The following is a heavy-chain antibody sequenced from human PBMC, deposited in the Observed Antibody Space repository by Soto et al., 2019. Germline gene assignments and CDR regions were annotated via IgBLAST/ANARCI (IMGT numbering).Heavy chain of an antibody. Sequence: PFETLSLTWTVAGGSISSGGYCWSWIRQPPGKGLEWIGYIYYSGSTYYNPSLKSRVTISVDTSKNQFSLKLSSVTAADTAVYYCARDPVIRYFDWLPPAYSGTDFLGQGTTVTVSS. D-gene: IGHD3-9*01. J-gene: IGHJ6*02. V-gene: IGHV4-31*02. CDR2: IYYSGST. CDR1: GGSISSGGYC. CDR3: ARDPVIRYFDWLPPAYSGTDF.